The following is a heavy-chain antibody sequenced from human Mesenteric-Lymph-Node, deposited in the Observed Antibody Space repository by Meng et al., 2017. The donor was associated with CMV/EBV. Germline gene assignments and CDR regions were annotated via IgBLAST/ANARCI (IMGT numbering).Heavy chain of an antibody. CDR3: AHSKITMVRGVIRNSPTYFDY. CDR1: GFSLSTSGVG. V-gene: IGHV2-5*01. Sequence: SGPTLVKPTQTLTLTCTFSGFSLSTSGVGVGWIRQPPGKALEWLALIYWNDDKRYSPSLKSRLTITKDTSKNQVVLTMTNMDPVNTATYYCAHSKITMVRGVIRNSPTYFDYWGQGTLVTVSS. J-gene: IGHJ4*02. CDR2: IYWNDDK. D-gene: IGHD3-10*01.